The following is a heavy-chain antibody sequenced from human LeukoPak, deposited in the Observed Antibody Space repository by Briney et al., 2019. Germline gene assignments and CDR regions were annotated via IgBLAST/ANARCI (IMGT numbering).Heavy chain of an antibody. D-gene: IGHD6-13*01. CDR3: ARVGAIAAADASYYFDY. CDR2: IYHSGST. CDR1: GGSISSSNW. V-gene: IGHV4-4*02. J-gene: IGHJ4*02. Sequence: SGTLSRTCAVSGGSISSSNWWSWVRQPPGKGLEWIGEIYHSGSTNYNPSLKSRVTISVDKSKNQFSLKLSSVTAADTAVYYCARVGAIAAADASYYFDYWGQGTLVTVSS.